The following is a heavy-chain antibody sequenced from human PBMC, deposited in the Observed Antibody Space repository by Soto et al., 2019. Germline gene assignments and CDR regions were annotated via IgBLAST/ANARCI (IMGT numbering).Heavy chain of an antibody. CDR1: GGTFSSCA. CDR3: ARDRVRRAVAGINWFDP. D-gene: IGHD6-19*01. J-gene: IGHJ5*02. CDR2: IIPIFGTA. Sequence: SVKVSCKASGGTFSSCAIRWVRQAPGQGLEWMGGIIPIFGTANYAQKFQGRVTITADKSTSTAYMELSSLRSEDTAVYYCARDRVRRAVAGINWFDPWGLGTLVTVSS. V-gene: IGHV1-69*06.